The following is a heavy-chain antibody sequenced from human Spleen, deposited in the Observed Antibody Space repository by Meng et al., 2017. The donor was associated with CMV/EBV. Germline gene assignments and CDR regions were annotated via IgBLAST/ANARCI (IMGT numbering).Heavy chain of an antibody. CDR2: VKFDGNE. CDR1: GFTFSNNG. J-gene: IGHJ3*01. CDR3: AKDGGQPGTMYFSFDV. Sequence: GESLKISCAASGFTFSNNGMHWVRQAPGKGLEWLGFVKFDGNEYYADSAKGRFTISKDNSKATLYLQVSSLTTEDTAIYYCAKDGGQPGTMYFSFDVWGEGTMVTVSS. D-gene: IGHD3-3*01. V-gene: IGHV3-30*02.